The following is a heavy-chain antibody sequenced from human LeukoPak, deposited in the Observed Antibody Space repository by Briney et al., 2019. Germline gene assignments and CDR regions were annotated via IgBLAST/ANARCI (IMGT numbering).Heavy chain of an antibody. V-gene: IGHV4-34*01. Sequence: AQTLSPTCPVDAGSFGVYYWGWIRHPPRKGREWIGEINNSGSTNYNPSLKSRVTISVDTSKNQFSLKLSSVTAADTAVYYCAKFSTPLSMDVWGKGTTVTVSS. CDR2: INNSGST. J-gene: IGHJ6*03. CDR1: AGSFGVYY. D-gene: IGHD2-15*01. CDR3: AKFSTPLSMDV.